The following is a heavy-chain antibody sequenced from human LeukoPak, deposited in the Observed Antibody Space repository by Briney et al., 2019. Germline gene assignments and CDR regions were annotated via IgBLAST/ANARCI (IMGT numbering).Heavy chain of an antibody. J-gene: IGHJ5*02. D-gene: IGHD3-10*01. CDR3: ARDPCDPRTVLLWFGEFP. CDR1: GFTFSSYG. CDR2: IWYDGSNK. Sequence: PGGSLRLSCAASGFTFSSYGMHWVRQAPGKGLEWVAVIWYDGSNKYYADSVKGRFTISRDNSKNTLYLQMNSLRAEDTAVYYCARDPCDPRTVLLWFGEFPWGQGTLVTVSS. V-gene: IGHV3-33*01.